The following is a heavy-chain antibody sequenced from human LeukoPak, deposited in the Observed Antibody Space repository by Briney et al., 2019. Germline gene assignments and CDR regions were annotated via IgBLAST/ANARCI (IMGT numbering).Heavy chain of an antibody. CDR1: GFTFSSCW. CDR2: INSDGSST. Sequence: GGSLRLSCAASGFTFSSCWMHWVRQAPGKGLVWVSRINSDGSSTSYADSVKGRFTISRDNAKNTLYLQMNSLRAEDTAVYYCARDLYYYDSSGYFAYYYYYYGMDVWGQGTTVTVSS. CDR3: ARDLYYYDSSGYFAYYYYYYGMDV. J-gene: IGHJ6*02. D-gene: IGHD3-22*01. V-gene: IGHV3-74*01.